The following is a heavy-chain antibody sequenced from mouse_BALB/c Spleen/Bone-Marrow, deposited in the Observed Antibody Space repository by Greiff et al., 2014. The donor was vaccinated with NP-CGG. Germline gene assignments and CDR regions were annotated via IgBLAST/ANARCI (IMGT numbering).Heavy chain of an antibody. Sequence: VQLQQSGAELVRPGSSVKISCEASGYAFSSYWMNWVKQRPGQGLEWIGQIYPGDGDTNYNGKFKGKATLTADKSSSTAYMQLSSLTSEDIAVNFWAGEGYGDDERGSAMDYWGQGTSLTASS. J-gene: IGHJ4*01. D-gene: IGHD2-2*01. V-gene: IGHV1-80*01. CDR1: GYAFSSYW. CDR2: IYPGDGDT. CDR3: AGEGYGDDERGSAMDY.